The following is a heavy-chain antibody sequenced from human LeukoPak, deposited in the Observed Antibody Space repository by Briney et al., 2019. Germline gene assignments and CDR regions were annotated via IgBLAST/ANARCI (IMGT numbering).Heavy chain of an antibody. D-gene: IGHD6-19*01. Sequence: SETLSLTCAVSGGSFSGYYWSWIRQPPGKGLEWIGEINHSGSTNYNPSLKSRVTISVDTSKNQFSLKLSPVTAADTAVYYCATPGIAVAGTPFDYWGQGTLVTVSS. V-gene: IGHV4-34*01. CDR1: GGSFSGYY. CDR2: INHSGST. CDR3: ATPGIAVAGTPFDY. J-gene: IGHJ4*02.